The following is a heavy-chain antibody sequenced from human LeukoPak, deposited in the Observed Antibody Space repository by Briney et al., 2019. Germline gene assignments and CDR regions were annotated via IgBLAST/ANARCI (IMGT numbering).Heavy chain of an antibody. CDR1: GFSFSGYA. CDR2: VSDSGVNT. J-gene: IGHJ5*02. Sequence: QPGGSLRLSCEASGFSFSGYAMSWVRQAPGKGLDWVSGVSDSGVNTYYADSVKGRFTISRDNSKYTLFLQMNSLGAEDTAIYYCARGLAREDVGRWSWGQGSLDAVSS. V-gene: IGHV3-23*01. CDR3: ARGLAREDVGRWS. D-gene: IGHD2-15*01.